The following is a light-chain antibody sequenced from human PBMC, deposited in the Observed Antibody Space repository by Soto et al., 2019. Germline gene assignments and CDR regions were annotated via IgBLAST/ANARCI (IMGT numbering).Light chain of an antibody. Sequence: EIVLTQSPVTLSLSPGERATLSCRASQSVSSSYLAWYQQKPGQAPRLLIYGASSRATGIPDRFSGSGSGTDFTLTISRLEPEDFAVYYCQQYDSSPLTFGQGTKVEIK. CDR2: GAS. J-gene: IGKJ1*01. V-gene: IGKV3-20*01. CDR3: QQYDSSPLT. CDR1: QSVSSSY.